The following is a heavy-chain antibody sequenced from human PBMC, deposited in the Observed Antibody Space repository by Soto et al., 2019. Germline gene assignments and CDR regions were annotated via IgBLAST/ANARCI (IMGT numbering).Heavy chain of an antibody. D-gene: IGHD4-17*01. J-gene: IGHJ4*02. V-gene: IGHV1-58*01. Sequence: SVKVSCKASGFTFTSSAVQWVRQARGQRLEWIGWIVVGSGNTNYAQKFQERVTITRDMSTSTAYMELSSLRSEDTAVYYCAADPPTTAPLGYWGQGTLVTVSS. CDR3: AADPPTTAPLGY. CDR1: GFTFTSSA. CDR2: IVVGSGNT.